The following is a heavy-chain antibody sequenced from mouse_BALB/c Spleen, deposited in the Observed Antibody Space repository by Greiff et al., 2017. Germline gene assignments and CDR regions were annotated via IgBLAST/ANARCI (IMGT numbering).Heavy chain of an antibody. V-gene: IGHV14-3*02. Sequence: VQLQQSGAELVKPGASVKLSCTASGFNIKDTYMHWVKQRPEQGLEWIGRIDPANGNTKYDPKFQGKATITADTSSNTAYLQLSSLTSEDTAVYYCARGNYGSSLYAMDYWGQGTSVTVSS. J-gene: IGHJ4*01. CDR3: ARGNYGSSLYAMDY. CDR2: IDPANGNT. D-gene: IGHD1-1*01. CDR1: GFNIKDTY.